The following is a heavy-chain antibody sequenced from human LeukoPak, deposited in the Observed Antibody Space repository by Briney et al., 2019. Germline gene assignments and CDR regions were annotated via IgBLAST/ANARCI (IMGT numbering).Heavy chain of an antibody. CDR3: AKGGSPSHNWFNS. V-gene: IGHV3-30*02. Sequence: TGGSLRLSCAAPGFTFSDYGMPWVRQAPGKGLERVAFFRNDGSYDYYPDSQKGRFTISRDNSRNALFLQMNSLRAEDTAVYYCAKGGSPSHNWFNSWGQGTLVTVSS. CDR2: FRNDGSYD. D-gene: IGHD2-15*01. CDR1: GFTFSDYG. J-gene: IGHJ5*01.